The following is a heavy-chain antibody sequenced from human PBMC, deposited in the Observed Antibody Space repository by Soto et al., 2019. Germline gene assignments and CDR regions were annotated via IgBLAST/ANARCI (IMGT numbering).Heavy chain of an antibody. J-gene: IGHJ4*02. CDR1: GYTFTSYA. V-gene: IGHV1-3*01. Sequence: GASVKVSCKASGYTFTSYAMHWVRQAPGQRLEWMGWINAGNGNTKYSQKFQGRVTITRDTSASTAYMELSSLRSEDTAVYYCARDSYDSSGYYFRTFDYWGRGTLVTVSS. CDR2: INAGNGNT. CDR3: ARDSYDSSGYYFRTFDY. D-gene: IGHD3-22*01.